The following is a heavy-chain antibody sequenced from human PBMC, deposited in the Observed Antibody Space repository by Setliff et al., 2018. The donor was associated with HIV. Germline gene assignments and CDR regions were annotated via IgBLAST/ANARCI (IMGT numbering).Heavy chain of an antibody. D-gene: IGHD5-18*01. Sequence: PSETLSLTCTVSGDSISTDNYHWGWLRQPPGKELEWIGNTANTDYNTYLKSRVTVSVDTSKNQLSLRLSPGTTADTAVYYCSRHAALIKRYYHYYLDVWGKGTTVTVSS. V-gene: IGHV4-39*01. CDR2: TANT. CDR1: GDSISTDNYH. CDR3: SRHAALIKRYYHYYLDV. J-gene: IGHJ6*03.